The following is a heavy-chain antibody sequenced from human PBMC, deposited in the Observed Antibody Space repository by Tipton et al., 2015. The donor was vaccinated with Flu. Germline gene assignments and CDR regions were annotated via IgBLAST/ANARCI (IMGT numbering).Heavy chain of an antibody. CDR2: IYYSGST. D-gene: IGHD5-12*01. Sequence: TLSLTCTVSGGSISSYYWSWIRQPPGKGLEWIGYIYYSGSTNYNPSLKSRVTISVDTSKNQFSLKLSSVTAADTAVYYCARGGLVATMRLGLYGLDVWGQGTPVVVSS. CDR1: GGSISSYY. J-gene: IGHJ6*02. CDR3: ARGGLVATMRLGLYGLDV. V-gene: IGHV4-59*01.